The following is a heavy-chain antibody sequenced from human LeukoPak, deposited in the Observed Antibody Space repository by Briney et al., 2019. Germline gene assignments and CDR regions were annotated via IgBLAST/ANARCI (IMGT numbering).Heavy chain of an antibody. Sequence: GASVKVSCKASGYTFTGYYMHWVRQAPGQGLEWMGWINPNSGGTNYEQKFQGRLTMTRDTSISTAYMELSRLRSDDTAVYYCARDWRQLWFLFWGQGTLVTVSS. CDR2: INPNSGGT. J-gene: IGHJ4*02. CDR3: ARDWRQLWFLF. D-gene: IGHD5-18*01. CDR1: GYTFTGYY. V-gene: IGHV1-2*02.